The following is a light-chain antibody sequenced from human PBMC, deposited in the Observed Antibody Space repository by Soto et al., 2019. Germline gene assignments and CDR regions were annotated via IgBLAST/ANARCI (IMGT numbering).Light chain of an antibody. Sequence: DIQMTQSPSSLSASVGDRVTITCQASQDITNYVNWYFQKPGKAPKLLISAASNSETGVPSRFTGSGSGTHFTFTISSLQPEDIATYYCQQYHNLPLPFGGGTKVEIK. V-gene: IGKV1-33*01. J-gene: IGKJ4*01. CDR2: AAS. CDR3: QQYHNLPLP. CDR1: QDITNY.